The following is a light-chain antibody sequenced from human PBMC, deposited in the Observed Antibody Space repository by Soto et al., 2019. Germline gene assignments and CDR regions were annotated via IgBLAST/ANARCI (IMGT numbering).Light chain of an antibody. J-gene: IGLJ2*01. V-gene: IGLV2-11*01. Sequence: QSALTQPRSVSGSPGQSVTISCTGTSSDVGDYNYVSWYQQHPGKAPKLMIYDVSKRPSGVPDRFSGSKSGNTASLTISGLQAEDEADYHCCSYADSYKVFGGGTKVTVL. CDR2: DVS. CDR3: CSYADSYKV. CDR1: SSDVGDYNY.